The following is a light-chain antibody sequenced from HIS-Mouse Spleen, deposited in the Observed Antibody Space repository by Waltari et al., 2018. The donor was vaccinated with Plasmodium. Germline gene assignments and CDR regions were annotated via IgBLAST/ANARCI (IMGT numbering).Light chain of an antibody. CDR3: QQSYSTWT. V-gene: IGKV1-39*01. J-gene: IGKJ1*01. CDR2: AAS. Sequence: DIQMNHSTSSLSASVGDRVTITCRASQSISSYLNWYQQKPGKAPKLLIYAASSLQSGVPSRFSGTGSGTDFTLTISSLQPEDFATYFCQQSYSTWTFGQGTKVEIK. CDR1: QSISSY.